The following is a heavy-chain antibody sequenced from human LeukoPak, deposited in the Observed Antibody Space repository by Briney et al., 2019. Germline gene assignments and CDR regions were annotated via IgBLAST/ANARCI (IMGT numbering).Heavy chain of an antibody. J-gene: IGHJ4*02. Sequence: GGSLRLSCAASGFTFSNYEMNWVRQAPGKGLDWVSYISSSGDIIYYADSVKGRFTISRDNAKNSLYLQMNSLRAEDTAVYYCAREYSSGWLDYWGQGTLVTVSS. V-gene: IGHV3-48*03. CDR3: AREYSSGWLDY. CDR1: GFTFSNYE. CDR2: ISSSGDII. D-gene: IGHD6-19*01.